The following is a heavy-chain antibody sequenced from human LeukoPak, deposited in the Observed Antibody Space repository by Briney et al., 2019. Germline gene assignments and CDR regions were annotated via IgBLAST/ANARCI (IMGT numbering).Heavy chain of an antibody. CDR2: ISAYNGNT. Sequence: ASVKVSCKASGYTFTSYGISWVRQAPGQGLEWMGWISAYNGNTNYAQKLQGRVTMTTDTSTSTAYMELRSLRSDDTAVYYCAREAYYYDSSGYPLVPIHYYYYGMDVWGQGTTVTVSS. J-gene: IGHJ6*02. CDR3: AREAYYYDSSGYPLVPIHYYYYGMDV. V-gene: IGHV1-18*01. D-gene: IGHD3-22*01. CDR1: GYTFTSYG.